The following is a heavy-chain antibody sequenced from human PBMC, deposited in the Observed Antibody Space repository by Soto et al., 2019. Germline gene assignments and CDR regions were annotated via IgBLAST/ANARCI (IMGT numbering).Heavy chain of an antibody. CDR3: SSLPDGYTSGLDY. D-gene: IGHD5-12*01. CDR1: GASINSGDYY. V-gene: IGHV4-30-4*01. J-gene: IGHJ4*02. CDR2: IYYTGNT. Sequence: QVQLQESGPGLVKPSQTLSLSCTVSGASINSGDYYWSWIRQPPGKGLEWIGYIYYTGNTVFNPSLKSQVSISVNTPKNQFSLRLNSVTAADTAVYYCSSLPDGYTSGLDYWGPGTLVTVSS.